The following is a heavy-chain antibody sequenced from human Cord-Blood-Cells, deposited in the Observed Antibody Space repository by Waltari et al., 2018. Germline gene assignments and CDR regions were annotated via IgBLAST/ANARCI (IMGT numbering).Heavy chain of an antibody. CDR1: GFTFSSYA. D-gene: IGHD3-16*01. CDR3: AREVASVGAFDY. CDR2: ISYDGSNK. Sequence: QVQLVESGGGVVQPGRSPRLSCAASGFTFSSYAMHWVRQAPGKGLEWVAVISYDGSNKYYADSVKGRFTISRDNSKNTLYLQMNSLRAEDTAVYYCAREVASVGAFDYWGQGTLVTVSS. J-gene: IGHJ4*02. V-gene: IGHV3-30*04.